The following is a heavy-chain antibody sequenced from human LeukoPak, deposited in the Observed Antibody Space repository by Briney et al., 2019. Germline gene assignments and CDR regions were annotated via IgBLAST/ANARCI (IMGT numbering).Heavy chain of an antibody. CDR1: GFTFSSYA. CDR2: ISGSGGST. Sequence: GGSLRLSCAASGFTFSSYAMSWARQAPGKGLEWVSAISGSGGSTYYADSVKGRFTISRDNSKNTLYLQMNSLRAEDTAVYYCAKDSDIVVVVAAMPLDYWGQGTLVTVSS. V-gene: IGHV3-23*01. CDR3: AKDSDIVVVVAAMPLDY. D-gene: IGHD2-15*01. J-gene: IGHJ4*02.